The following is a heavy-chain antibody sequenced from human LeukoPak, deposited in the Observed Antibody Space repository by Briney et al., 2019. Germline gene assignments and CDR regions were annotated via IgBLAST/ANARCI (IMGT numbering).Heavy chain of an antibody. Sequence: SETLSLTCTVSGGSISSYYWSWIRQPPGKGLEWIGYIYYSGSTNYNPSLKSRVTISVDTSKNQFSLSLSSVTAADTAVYYCARVKDPGGYYYYYYMDVWGKGTTVTVSS. D-gene: IGHD3-16*01. CDR2: IYYSGST. J-gene: IGHJ6*03. V-gene: IGHV4-59*01. CDR3: ARVKDPGGYYYYYYMDV. CDR1: GGSISSYY.